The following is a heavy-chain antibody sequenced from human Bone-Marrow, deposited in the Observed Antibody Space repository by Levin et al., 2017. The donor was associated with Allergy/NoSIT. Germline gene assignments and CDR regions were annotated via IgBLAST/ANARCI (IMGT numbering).Heavy chain of an antibody. J-gene: IGHJ4*02. D-gene: IGHD6-19*01. Sequence: GESLKISCAASGFTFTSYAMSWVRQAPGKGLEWVSGISGSGDSTYYADSVKGRFTISRDYSKNTLYLQINSLRAEDTAIYYCAKNRQWLAPKNFDYWGQGTLVTVSS. CDR1: GFTFTSYA. CDR3: AKNRQWLAPKNFDY. V-gene: IGHV3-23*01. CDR2: ISGSGDST.